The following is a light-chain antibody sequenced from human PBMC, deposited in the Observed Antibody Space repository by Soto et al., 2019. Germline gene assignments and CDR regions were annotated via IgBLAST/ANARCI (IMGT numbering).Light chain of an antibody. CDR1: ESLVYSDGDSY. CDR2: KAS. CDR3: MQATHWPLT. J-gene: IGKJ5*01. Sequence: DVELTQSPLSLPVTLGQPASISCRSSESLVYSDGDSYLNWFHQRPGQSPRRLIYKASNRASGVPDRFSGGGSGTDFTLKISRVEAEDAGIYYCMQATHWPLTFGQGTRLEIK. V-gene: IGKV2-30*01.